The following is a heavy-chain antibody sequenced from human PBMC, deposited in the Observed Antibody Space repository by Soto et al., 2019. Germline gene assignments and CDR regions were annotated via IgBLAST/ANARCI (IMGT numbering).Heavy chain of an antibody. J-gene: IGHJ6*03. D-gene: IGHD2-2*01. V-gene: IGHV1-3*01. Sequence: ASVKVSCKASGYTFTSYAMRWVRQAPGQRLEWMGWINAGNGNTKYSQKFQGRVTITRDTSASTAYMELSSLRSEDTAVYYCATTGYCSSTSCYRPPNYYYYYMDVWGKGTTVTVSS. CDR1: GYTFTSYA. CDR2: INAGNGNT. CDR3: ATTGYCSSTSCYRPPNYYYYYMDV.